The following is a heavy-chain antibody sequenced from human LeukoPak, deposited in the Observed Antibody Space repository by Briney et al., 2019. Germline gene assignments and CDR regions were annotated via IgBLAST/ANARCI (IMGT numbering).Heavy chain of an antibody. D-gene: IGHD6-13*01. CDR3: ARSITSSWYGDFQH. CDR1: GGSMSSFR. V-gene: IGHV4-59*01. Sequence: PSETQSLTCTVPGGSMSSFRWTWIRQPPGKGLEWIGYIHYSGSTNYNPSLKSRVTLSVDTSTNQFSLKLSSVTAADTAVYCCARSITSSWYGDFQHWGQGTLASVSS. CDR2: IHYSGST. J-gene: IGHJ1*01.